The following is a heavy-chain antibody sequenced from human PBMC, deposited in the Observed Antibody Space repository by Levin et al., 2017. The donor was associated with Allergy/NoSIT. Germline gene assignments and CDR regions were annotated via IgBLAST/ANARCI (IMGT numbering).Heavy chain of an antibody. CDR1: GFTFSNSG. CDR2: ISHDGSNK. V-gene: IGHV3-30*18. CDR3: VKDAIPES. J-gene: IGHJ5*02. Sequence: LSLTCAASGFTFSNSGIHWVRQAPGKGLEWVTFISHDGSNKYYADSVKGRFTISRDNSNHTLYLQMNSLRTEDTAVYYCVKDAIPESWGLGTLVIVSS. D-gene: IGHD2-2*02.